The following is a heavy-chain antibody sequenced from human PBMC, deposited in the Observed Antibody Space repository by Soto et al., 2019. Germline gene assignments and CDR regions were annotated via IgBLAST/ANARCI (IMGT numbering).Heavy chain of an antibody. CDR1: GGSVSSGSYY. D-gene: IGHD3-10*01. V-gene: IGHV4-61*01. J-gene: IGHJ5*02. Sequence: SETLSLTCTVSGGSVSSGSYYWSWIRQPPGKGLEWIGYIYYSGSTNYNPSLKSRVTISVDTSKNQFSLKLSSVTAADTAVYYCARGHYYGSGSYYKVRGNWFDPWGQGTLVTVSS. CDR2: IYYSGST. CDR3: ARGHYYGSGSYYKVRGNWFDP.